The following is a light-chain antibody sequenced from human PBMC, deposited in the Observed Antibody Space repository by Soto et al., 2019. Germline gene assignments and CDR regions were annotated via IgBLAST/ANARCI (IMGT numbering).Light chain of an antibody. V-gene: IGKV3-15*01. CDR2: GAS. J-gene: IGKJ2*01. Sequence: EIVMTQSPATLSVSPGERATLSCRASQSVNSNLAWYQQKPGQAPRLLIYGASTRATGIPARFSGSGSGTEFTLTISSLQSEDFAVYYCQQYNNWPPANTFGQGTKLEIK. CDR1: QSVNSN. CDR3: QQYNNWPPANT.